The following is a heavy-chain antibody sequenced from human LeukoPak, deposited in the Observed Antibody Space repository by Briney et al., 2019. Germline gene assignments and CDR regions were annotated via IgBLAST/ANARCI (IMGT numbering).Heavy chain of an antibody. CDR1: GFTFSSYW. J-gene: IGHJ3*02. D-gene: IGHD3-3*01. CDR2: IKQDGSEK. Sequence: GGSLRLSCAASGFTFSSYWMSWVRQAPGKGLEWVANIKQDGSEKYYVDSVKGRFTISRDKAKNSLYLQMNSLRTEDTAVYYCAKDRLSGDAFDIWGQGTMVTVSS. V-gene: IGHV3-7*01. CDR3: AKDRLSGDAFDI.